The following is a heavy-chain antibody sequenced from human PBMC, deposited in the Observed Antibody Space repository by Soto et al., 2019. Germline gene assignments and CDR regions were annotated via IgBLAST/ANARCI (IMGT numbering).Heavy chain of an antibody. CDR2: ISGSGGST. V-gene: IGHV3-23*01. J-gene: IGHJ4*02. D-gene: IGHD5-12*01. CDR1: GFTFSSYA. CDR3: AKGHIVATITGVRFLYFDY. Sequence: EVQLLESGGGLVQPGGSLRLSCAASGFTFSSYAMSWVRQAPGKGLEWVSAISGSGGSTYYADSVKGRFTISRDNSKNTLYLQMTSLRAEDTAVYYCAKGHIVATITGVRFLYFDYWGQGTLVTVSS.